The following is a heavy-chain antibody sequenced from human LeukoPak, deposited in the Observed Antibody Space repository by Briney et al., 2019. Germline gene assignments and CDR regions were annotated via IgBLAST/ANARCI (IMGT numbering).Heavy chain of an antibody. J-gene: IGHJ4*02. D-gene: IGHD3-10*01. CDR2: IYYSGST. CDR1: GGSFSGYY. CDR3: AREGPVYGSGSYYNRGPGFDY. V-gene: IGHV4-59*12. Sequence: KPSETLSLTWAVYGGSFSGYYWSWIRQPQGKGLEWIGYIYYSGSTYYNPSLKSRVTISVDRSKNQFSLKLSSVTAADTAVYYCAREGPVYGSGSYYNRGPGFDYWGQGTLVTVSS.